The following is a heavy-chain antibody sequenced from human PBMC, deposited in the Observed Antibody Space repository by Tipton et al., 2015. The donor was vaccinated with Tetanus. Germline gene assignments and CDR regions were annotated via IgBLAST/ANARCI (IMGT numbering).Heavy chain of an antibody. CDR3: ARDGRRSGIAVAGTDY. CDR2: IGDGRSFI. CDR1: GFPFHSYH. Sequence: SLRLSCAASGFPFHSYHMAWVRRAPGEGLEWISYIGDGRSFIQYADSVKGRFTVSRDDAENSLFLQMNSLRDEDTAVYYCARDGRRSGIAVAGTDYWGQGTLVTVSS. V-gene: IGHV3-48*02. J-gene: IGHJ4*02. D-gene: IGHD6-19*01.